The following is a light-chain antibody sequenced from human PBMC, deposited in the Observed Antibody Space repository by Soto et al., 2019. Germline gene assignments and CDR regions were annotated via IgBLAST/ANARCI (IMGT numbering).Light chain of an antibody. Sequence: EIVLTQSPGTLSLSPGERATLSCRASQSFSDSSLAWYHQKPGQAPQLLIYGASRRATGIPDTFSGSGSGTDFTLTISRLEPEDFAVYYCQLYGDSPMYTFGQGTKVDIK. J-gene: IGKJ2*01. CDR3: QLYGDSPMYT. CDR1: QSFSDSS. V-gene: IGKV3-20*01. CDR2: GAS.